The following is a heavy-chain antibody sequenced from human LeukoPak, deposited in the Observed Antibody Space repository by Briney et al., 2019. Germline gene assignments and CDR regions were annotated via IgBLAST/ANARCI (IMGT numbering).Heavy chain of an antibody. D-gene: IGHD3-22*01. CDR3: AKGGGSSSYYSPFDY. CDR2: INPNSGGT. J-gene: IGHJ4*02. CDR1: GYTFTGYY. V-gene: IGHV1-2*02. Sequence: ASVKVSCKASGYTFTGYYMHWVRQAPGQGLEWMGWINPNSGGTSYAQKFQGRVTMTRDTSISTAYMELSRLRSDDTAVYYCAKGGGSSSYYSPFDYWGQGALVTVSA.